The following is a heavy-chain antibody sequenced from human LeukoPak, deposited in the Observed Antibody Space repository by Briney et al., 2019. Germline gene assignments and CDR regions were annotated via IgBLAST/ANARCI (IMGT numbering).Heavy chain of an antibody. J-gene: IGHJ3*02. CDR3: ARVGGDGYNTPDAFDI. Sequence: PSETLSLTCTVSGGSISSYYWSWIRQPPGKGLEWIGYIYYSGSTNYNPSLKSRVTISVDTSKNQFSLKLSSVTAADTAVYYCARVGGDGYNTPDAFDIWGQGTMVTVSS. V-gene: IGHV4-59*08. CDR2: IYYSGST. CDR1: GGSISSYY. D-gene: IGHD5-24*01.